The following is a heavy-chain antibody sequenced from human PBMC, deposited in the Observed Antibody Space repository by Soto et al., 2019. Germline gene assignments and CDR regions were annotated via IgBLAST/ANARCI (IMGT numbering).Heavy chain of an antibody. Sequence: GGSLRLSCAASGFTFSSYWMHWVRQAPGKGLVWVSRINSDGSSTSYADSVKGRFTIYRDNAKNTLYLQMNRLRAEDTAVYYCARDVWFGALNYGMDVWGQGTTVTVSS. CDR3: ARDVWFGALNYGMDV. V-gene: IGHV3-74*01. CDR1: GFTFSSYW. J-gene: IGHJ6*02. CDR2: INSDGSST. D-gene: IGHD3-10*01.